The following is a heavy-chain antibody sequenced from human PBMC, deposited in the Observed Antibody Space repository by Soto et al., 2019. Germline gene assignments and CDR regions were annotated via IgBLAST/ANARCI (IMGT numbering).Heavy chain of an antibody. V-gene: IGHV3-30-3*01. Sequence: HVQLVESGGGVVQPGRSLRLSCAASGFTFSSYAMHWVRQAPGKGLEWVAVISYDGSNKYYSDSVKGRFTISRDNSKNTLYLQMNSLRAEDTAVYYCARNYFDSSGFGFYFDYWGQGTLITVSS. D-gene: IGHD3-22*01. CDR1: GFTFSSYA. CDR3: ARNYFDSSGFGFYFDY. J-gene: IGHJ4*02. CDR2: ISYDGSNK.